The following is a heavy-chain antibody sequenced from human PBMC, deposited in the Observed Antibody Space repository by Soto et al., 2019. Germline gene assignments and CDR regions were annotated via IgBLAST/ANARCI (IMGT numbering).Heavy chain of an antibody. J-gene: IGHJ4*02. CDR2: IIPIFKTP. Sequence: QVQLVQSGTELKKPGSSVNVSCKASGGTFDSYAITWVRQAPGQGLEWMGGIIPIFKTPKYAQKFQGRVTITADESSSTASMELSSLTSEDTALYYCARGHVYNGAHFDYWGQGTLVTVSS. CDR1: GGTFDSYA. V-gene: IGHV1-69*01. CDR3: ARGHVYNGAHFDY. D-gene: IGHD1-1*01.